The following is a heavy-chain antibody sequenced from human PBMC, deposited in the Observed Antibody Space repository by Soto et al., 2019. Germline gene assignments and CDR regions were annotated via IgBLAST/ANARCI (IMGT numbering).Heavy chain of an antibody. J-gene: IGHJ4*02. V-gene: IGHV3-23*01. CDR1: GFAFPTYA. CDR3: TGRIAVADPFDY. D-gene: IGHD6-19*01. Sequence: EVQLLESGGGLAQPGESLGLSCAASGFAFPTYAMTWVRQIPGKGLEWVASISDSGSKTYYADSVEGRVIIYRDNSMNTVSLQMNSLRAEDTAVYYCTGRIAVADPFDYWGQGTLVTVSS. CDR2: ISDSGSKT.